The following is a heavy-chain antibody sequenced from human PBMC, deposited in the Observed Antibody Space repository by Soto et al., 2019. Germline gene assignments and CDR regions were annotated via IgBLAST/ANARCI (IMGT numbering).Heavy chain of an antibody. D-gene: IGHD4-17*01. CDR3: ARDRSRMTTGRAFGAFDI. Sequence: SETLSLTCTVSGGSISRYYWSWIRQPPGKGLEWIGYIYYSGSTNYNPSLKSRVTISVDTSKNQFSMKLSSVTAADTAVYYCARDRSRMTTGRAFGAFDIWGQGTMVTVSS. V-gene: IGHV4-59*01. J-gene: IGHJ3*02. CDR1: GGSISRYY. CDR2: IYYSGST.